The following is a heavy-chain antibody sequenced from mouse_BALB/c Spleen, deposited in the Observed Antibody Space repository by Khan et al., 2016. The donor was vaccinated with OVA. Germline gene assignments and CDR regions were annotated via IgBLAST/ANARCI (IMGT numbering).Heavy chain of an antibody. CDR2: IWGDGNT. J-gene: IGHJ4*01. CDR3: ARYAAMDY. Sequence: QVQLKQSGPGLVAPSQSLSITCTVSGFSLTGYGVNWVRQPPGKGLEWLGMIWGDGNTDYNSALKSGLSISKDNSKSQVFLKLNSLQTDDTARYYCARYAAMDYWGQGTSVTVSS. V-gene: IGHV2-6-7*01. D-gene: IGHD2-14*01. CDR1: GFSLTGYG.